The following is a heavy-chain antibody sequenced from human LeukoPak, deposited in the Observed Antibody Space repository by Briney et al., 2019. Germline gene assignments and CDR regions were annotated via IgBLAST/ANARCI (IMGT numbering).Heavy chain of an antibody. J-gene: IGHJ4*02. CDR2: ISGSGGSI. CDR1: GFXFSSYA. Sequence: GGSLRLSCAASGFXFSSYAISWVRQAPGKGREWVSAISGSGGSIYYADSVKGRFTISRDNSKNTLYLQMNSLRAEDTAVYYCAKSPSLAVAGFDYWGQGTLVTVSS. V-gene: IGHV3-23*01. D-gene: IGHD6-19*01. CDR3: AKSPSLAVAGFDY.